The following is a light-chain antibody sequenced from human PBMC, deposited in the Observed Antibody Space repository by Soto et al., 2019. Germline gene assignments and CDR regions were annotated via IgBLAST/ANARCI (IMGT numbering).Light chain of an antibody. J-gene: IGKJ1*01. V-gene: IGKV3-20*01. CDR1: QSVSNNY. CDR2: GAS. Sequence: EIVLTQSPGTLSLSPGERATLSCRASQSVSNNYLAWYQQKPGQAPRLLIYGASNRATGIPDRFSASGSGTDFTLTISRLEPEDFAVYYCQQYGSPHWAFGQGTKVDI. CDR3: QQYGSPHWA.